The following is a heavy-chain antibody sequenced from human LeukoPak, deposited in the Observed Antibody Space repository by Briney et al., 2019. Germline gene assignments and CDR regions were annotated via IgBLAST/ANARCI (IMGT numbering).Heavy chain of an antibody. J-gene: IGHJ3*01. CDR1: GYSFYTHG. Sequence: GASVKVPCKASGYSFYTHGISWLRQAPGQGLEWMGWISGKNGKINYAQKLQGRVILTTDASTSTAYMELTSLRSDDTAVYYCARDCSSESWQLPFWGQGTMVTVSS. D-gene: IGHD2-2*01. V-gene: IGHV1-18*01. CDR2: ISGKNGKI. CDR3: ARDCSSESWQLPF.